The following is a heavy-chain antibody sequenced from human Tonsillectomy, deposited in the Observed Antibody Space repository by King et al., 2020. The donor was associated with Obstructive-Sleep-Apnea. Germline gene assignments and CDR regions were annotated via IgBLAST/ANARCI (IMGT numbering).Heavy chain of an antibody. CDR2: SFPADSVT. Sequence: VQLVESGTEVKKPGESLTISCKDSGYSFTSYWIGWVRQMPGKGLDWMGISFPADSVTRYNPSFQGRVTISADKSISTAYLQWSSLNASDTAMYYCARQQSYYYGMDVWGQGTTVTVSS. D-gene: IGHD6-19*01. CDR1: GYSFTSYW. J-gene: IGHJ6*02. CDR3: ARQQSYYYGMDV. V-gene: IGHV5-51*01.